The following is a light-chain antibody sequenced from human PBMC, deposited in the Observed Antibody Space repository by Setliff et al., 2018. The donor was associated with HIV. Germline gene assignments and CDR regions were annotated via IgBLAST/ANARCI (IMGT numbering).Light chain of an antibody. CDR2: EVT. V-gene: IGLV2-14*01. CDR1: SSDVGGYNY. Sequence: QAALTQPASVSGSPGQSITISCTGTSSDVGGYNYVSWYQQHPGKAPKLMIYEVTNRPSGVSDRFSGSKSGNTASLTISGLQAEDEADYYCSSYTSSNTLVFCGGTQLTVL. CDR3: SSYTSSNTLV. J-gene: IGLJ2*01.